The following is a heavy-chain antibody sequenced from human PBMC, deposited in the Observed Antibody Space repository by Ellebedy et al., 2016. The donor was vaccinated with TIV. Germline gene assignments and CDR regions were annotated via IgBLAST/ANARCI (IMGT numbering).Heavy chain of an antibody. CDR1: GYTFSAYY. CDR3: AKALSAYDYYVLDF. J-gene: IGHJ4*02. CDR2: INPNSGGT. D-gene: IGHD3-10*02. V-gene: IGHV1-2*02. Sequence: AASVKVSCKASGYTFSAYYIHWMRQAPGQGLEWMGWINPNSGGTNYTQIFQGRVTMTRATSISTTYTELSSLRSDDAAVYYCAKALSAYDYYVLDFWGQGTLLTVSS.